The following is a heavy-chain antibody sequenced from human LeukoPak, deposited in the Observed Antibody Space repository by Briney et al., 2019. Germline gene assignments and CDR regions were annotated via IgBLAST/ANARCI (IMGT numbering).Heavy chain of an antibody. CDR2: INPNSGST. D-gene: IGHD6-13*01. J-gene: IGHJ5*02. V-gene: IGHV1-2*02. Sequence: ASVKVSCKASGYTFTGKYLHWVRQAPGQGLEWVGWINPNSGSTNYAQKFQGRVTMTRDTSISTAYMELSGLISDDTAVYYCVLAAPGLNWFDPWDQGTLVTVSS. CDR1: GYTFTGKY. CDR3: VLAAPGLNWFDP.